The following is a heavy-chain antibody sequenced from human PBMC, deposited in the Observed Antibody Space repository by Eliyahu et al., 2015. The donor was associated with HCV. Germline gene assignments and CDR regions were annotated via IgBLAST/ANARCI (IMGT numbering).Heavy chain of an antibody. D-gene: IGHD3-3*01. CDR1: GGSISSSSYY. V-gene: IGHV4-39*01. J-gene: IGHJ5*02. Sequence: QLQLQESGPGLVKPSETLSLTCTVSGGSISSSSYYWGWIRQPPGKGLEWIGSIYYSGSTYYNPSLKSRVTISVDTSKNQFSLKLSSVTAADTAVYYCARLRRFLDLINWFDPWGQGTLVTVSS. CDR3: ARLRRFLDLINWFDP. CDR2: IYYSGST.